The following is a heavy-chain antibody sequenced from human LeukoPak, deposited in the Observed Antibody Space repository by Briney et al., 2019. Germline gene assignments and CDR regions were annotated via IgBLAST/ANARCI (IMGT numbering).Heavy chain of an antibody. V-gene: IGHV3-11*04. Sequence: GGSLRLSCAASGFTFSDYYMSWVRQAPGKGLEWVSSISASGSYRFYADSVKDRFTVSSDNAERSLVLQMDNLTVEDTAVYYCTKTREVARGTSTDAFDIWGQGTMVTVSS. CDR1: GFTFSDYY. D-gene: IGHD2-15*01. CDR2: ISASGSYR. CDR3: TKTREVARGTSTDAFDI. J-gene: IGHJ3*02.